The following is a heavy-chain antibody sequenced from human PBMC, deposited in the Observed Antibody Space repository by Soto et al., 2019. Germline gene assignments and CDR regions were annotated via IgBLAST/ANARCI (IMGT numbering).Heavy chain of an antibody. Sequence: LRLSCAAAVFSFRYYAMTWVRQAPGKGLEWVSSINDNGDSTHYADSVKGRFTISRDNSKNTLYLQMNSLTAEDTAVYFCAKASNSSPWFDSWLESWGQGTLVTVSS. CDR1: VFSFRYYA. CDR3: AKASNSSPWFDSWLES. V-gene: IGHV3-23*01. CDR2: INDNGDST. D-gene: IGHD6-6*01. J-gene: IGHJ5*01.